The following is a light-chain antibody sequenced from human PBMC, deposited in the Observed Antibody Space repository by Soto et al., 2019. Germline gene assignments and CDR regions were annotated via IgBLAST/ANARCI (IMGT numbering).Light chain of an antibody. CDR2: GAS. CDR1: QSVSSN. V-gene: IGKV3-15*01. Sequence: EIVMTQSPATLSVSPGERATLSCRASQSVSSNLAWYQQKPCQAPRILIYGASTRATGIPARFSGSRSGTEFTLTISSLQSEDFAVYYCQQYNNWPRTFGQGTKVEIK. J-gene: IGKJ1*01. CDR3: QQYNNWPRT.